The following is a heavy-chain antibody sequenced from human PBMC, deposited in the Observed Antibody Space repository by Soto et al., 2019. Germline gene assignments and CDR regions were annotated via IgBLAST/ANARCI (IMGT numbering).Heavy chain of an antibody. CDR2: NQYTGNP. V-gene: IGHV4-31*03. D-gene: IGHD3-10*01. J-gene: IGHJ4*02. Sequence: QVQLQESGPGLVKPSQTLCITYTVSGDSVTSANYYCNWVRQLPGKGLEWIGYNQYTGNPFYNPSLKSRVSISVDTSKNQFSLKLSSVTAADTAVYYFATGDLTAGELFFGYWGQGILVTVSP. CDR1: GDSVTSANYY. CDR3: ATGDLTAGELFFGY.